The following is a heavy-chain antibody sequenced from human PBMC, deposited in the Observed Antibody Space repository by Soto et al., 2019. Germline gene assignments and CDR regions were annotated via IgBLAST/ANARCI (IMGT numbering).Heavy chain of an antibody. CDR2: IRSKAFGGTS. Sequence: GGSLRLSCTGSGFAFGDYAVSWFRQAPGKGLEWVGFIRSKAFGGTSSYAASVNGRFTISRDDSKSIAYLQLGSLKTEDTAVYYCTRDGAGGIRWFDPWGPGTLVTVSS. CDR3: TRDGAGGIRWFDP. V-gene: IGHV3-49*03. D-gene: IGHD6-13*01. J-gene: IGHJ5*02. CDR1: GFAFGDYA.